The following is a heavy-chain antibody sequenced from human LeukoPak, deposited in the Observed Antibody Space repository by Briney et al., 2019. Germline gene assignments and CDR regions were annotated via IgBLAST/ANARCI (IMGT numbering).Heavy chain of an antibody. Sequence: SETLSLTCSVSGGSIAISYWHWVRQSADKRLEWLGRIYTSGHTTYSPSLKSRVAMSVDTSKNQLSLRLTSVTAADSAIYYCAGAPAGTPLDNWGQGTQV. CDR3: AGAPAGTPLDN. V-gene: IGHV4-4*07. CDR2: IYTSGHT. J-gene: IGHJ4*02. CDR1: GGSIAISY. D-gene: IGHD6-13*01.